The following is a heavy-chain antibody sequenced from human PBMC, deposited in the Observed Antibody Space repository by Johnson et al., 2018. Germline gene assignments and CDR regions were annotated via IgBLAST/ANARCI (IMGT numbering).Heavy chain of an antibody. CDR1: GFTFSSYA. J-gene: IGHJ3*02. CDR2: ISSDGSNK. CDR3: AKDQEGAFDI. Sequence: QVQLVESGGGLVQPGGSLRLSCAASGFTFSSYAMSWVRQAPGKGLEWVAVISSDGSNKYYADSVKGRFLISRDNSKNTLYLQMNSLRAEDTAVYDCAKDQEGAFDIWGQGTMVTVSS. V-gene: IGHV3-30*18.